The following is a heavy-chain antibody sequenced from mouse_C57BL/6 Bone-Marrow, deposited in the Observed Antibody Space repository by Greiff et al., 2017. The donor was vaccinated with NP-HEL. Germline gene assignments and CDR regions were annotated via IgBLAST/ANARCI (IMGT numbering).Heavy chain of an antibody. V-gene: IGHV7-3*01. CDR3: ARYGEPLTDFDY. J-gene: IGHJ2*01. CDR1: GFTFTDYY. Sequence: EVMLVESGGGLVQPGGSLSLSCAASGFTFTDYYMSWVRQPPGKALEWLGFIRNKANGYTTEYSASVKGRFTISRDNSQSILYLQMNALRAEDSATYYCARYGEPLTDFDYWGQGTTLTVSS. CDR2: IRNKANGYTT.